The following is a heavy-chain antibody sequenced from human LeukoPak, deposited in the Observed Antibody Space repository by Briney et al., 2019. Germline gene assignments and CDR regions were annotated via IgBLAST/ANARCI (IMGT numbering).Heavy chain of an antibody. D-gene: IGHD3-22*01. Sequence: SETLSLTCAVYGGSFSGYYWSWIRQPPGKGLEWIGEINHSGSTNYNPSLKSRVTISVDTSKNQFSLKLSSVTAADTAVYYCARGRRQYYDSSGYYLVFDYWGQGTLVTVSS. V-gene: IGHV4-34*01. CDR1: GGSFSGYY. CDR2: INHSGST. CDR3: ARGRRQYYDSSGYYLVFDY. J-gene: IGHJ4*02.